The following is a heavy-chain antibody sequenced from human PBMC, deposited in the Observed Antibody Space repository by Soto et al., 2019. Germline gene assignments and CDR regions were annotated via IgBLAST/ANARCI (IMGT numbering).Heavy chain of an antibody. Sequence: GGSLRLSCAASGVSFNSYDMHWVRQAPGKGPEWVAIISYDGSNTYYSDSVRGRFTISRDNTKDTLYLQMDSLRAEDTAVYYCARDSGYGSGSSVNHYLDCWGRGTLVTVSS. CDR1: GVSFNSYD. CDR3: ARDSGYGSGSSVNHYLDC. CDR2: ISYDGSNT. V-gene: IGHV3-33*08. J-gene: IGHJ4*01. D-gene: IGHD3-10*01.